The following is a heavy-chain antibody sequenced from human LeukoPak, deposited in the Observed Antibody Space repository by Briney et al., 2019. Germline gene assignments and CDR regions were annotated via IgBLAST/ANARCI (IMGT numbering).Heavy chain of an antibody. CDR1: GFTFSAYN. V-gene: IGHV3-21*01. CDR2: ISRSSIYI. Sequence: PGGSLRLSCTASGFTFSAYNMNWVRQAPGKGLEWVSSISRSSIYIYYADSVKGRFTISRDNAENSLSLQMNSLRAEDTAVYYCPRDSGDGSGSYYSYGMDVWGQGTTVTVSS. CDR3: PRDSGDGSGSYYSYGMDV. D-gene: IGHD3-10*01. J-gene: IGHJ6*02.